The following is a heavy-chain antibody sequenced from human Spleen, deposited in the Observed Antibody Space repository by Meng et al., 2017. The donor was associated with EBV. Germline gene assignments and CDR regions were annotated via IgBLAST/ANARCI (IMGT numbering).Heavy chain of an antibody. V-gene: IGHV4-30-2*01. CDR2: IYHSGST. Sequence: QRPLAGSGSRLVTPSQTPSLPRAVPGGSISSGGYSWGWIRQPPGKGLEWIGYIYHSGSTYYNPSLKSRVTISVDRSKNQFSLKLSSVTAADTAVYYCARGKDFDYWGQGTLVTVSS. CDR3: ARGKDFDY. CDR1: GGSISSGGYS. J-gene: IGHJ4*02.